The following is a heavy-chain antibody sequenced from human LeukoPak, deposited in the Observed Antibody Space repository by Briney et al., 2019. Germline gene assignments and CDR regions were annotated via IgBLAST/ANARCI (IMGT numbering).Heavy chain of an antibody. D-gene: IGHD6-19*01. CDR2: IKSDGSST. V-gene: IGHV3-74*01. Sequence: HGGSLRLSCAASGFTFSSSWMHWVRQAPGKGLVWVSRIKSDGSSTSYADSVNGRFTISRDNAKNTLYLQMNSLRAEDTAVYYCARDPVAEIIDYWGQGTLVTVSS. CDR1: GFTFSSSW. J-gene: IGHJ4*02. CDR3: ARDPVAEIIDY.